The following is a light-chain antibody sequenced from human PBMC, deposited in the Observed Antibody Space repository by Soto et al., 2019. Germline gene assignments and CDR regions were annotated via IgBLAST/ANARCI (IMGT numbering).Light chain of an antibody. CDR2: AAS. J-gene: IGKJ5*01. CDR1: QSISSY. Sequence: DIQMTQSPSSLSASVGDRVTITCRASQSISSYLNWYHQKPGKAPKLLIYAASSLQSGVPSRVSGSGSGTEFTLTISSLQPEDFATYYWQQSYSPSITFGQGTRLEIK. CDR3: QQSYSPSIT. V-gene: IGKV1-39*01.